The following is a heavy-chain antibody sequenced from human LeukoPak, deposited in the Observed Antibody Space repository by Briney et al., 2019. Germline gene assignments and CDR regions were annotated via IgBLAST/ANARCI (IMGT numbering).Heavy chain of an antibody. V-gene: IGHV3-30*02. J-gene: IGHJ4*02. CDR3: SIFEITLIVVLNY. Sequence: GGSLRLSCAASGFTFSSSGMHWVRQAPGKGLEWVAFIDYDGRNTFYADSVKGRFTISRDNSKNTLYLQMNSLRPEDTAIYYCSIFEITLIVVLNYRGQGTLVTVSS. CDR2: IDYDGRNT. D-gene: IGHD3-22*01. CDR1: GFTFSSSG.